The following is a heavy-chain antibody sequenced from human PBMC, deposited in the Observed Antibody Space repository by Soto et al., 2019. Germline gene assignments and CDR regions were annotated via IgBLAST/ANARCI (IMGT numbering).Heavy chain of an antibody. CDR1: GYTFTSYG. D-gene: IGHD6-13*01. Sequence: ASVKVSCKASGYTFTSYGISWVRQAPGQGLEWMGWISAYNGNTNYAQKLQGRVTMTTDTSTSTAYMELRSLRSDDTAVYYCARVDDSSSWYWYFDLWGRGTLVTVSS. CDR2: ISAYNGNT. J-gene: IGHJ2*01. CDR3: ARVDDSSSWYWYFDL. V-gene: IGHV1-18*01.